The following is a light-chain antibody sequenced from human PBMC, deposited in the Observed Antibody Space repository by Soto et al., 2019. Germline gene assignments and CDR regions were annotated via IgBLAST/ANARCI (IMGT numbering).Light chain of an antibody. Sequence: EIVLTQSPGTLALSPGERATLSCRASQSVSSNYLTWYQQKPGQAPRLLIHGASSRATGIPDRFSGSGSGTDFTLTISRLEPEDFAVYYCQQYGSSPFTFGPGTKVVIK. J-gene: IGKJ3*01. CDR1: QSVSSNY. CDR3: QQYGSSPFT. V-gene: IGKV3-20*01. CDR2: GAS.